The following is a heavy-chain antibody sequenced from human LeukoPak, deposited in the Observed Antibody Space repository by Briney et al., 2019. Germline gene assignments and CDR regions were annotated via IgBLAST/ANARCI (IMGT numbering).Heavy chain of an antibody. CDR3: VRDLRYYYDSSGYPSGSWFDP. V-gene: IGHV3-11*05. CDR1: GFTFSDYY. D-gene: IGHD3-22*01. J-gene: IGHJ5*02. Sequence: PGGSLRLSCAASGFTFSDYYMSWIRQAPGKRLEWVSYISSSSSYTNYADSVKGRFTISRDNAKNSLYLQMNSLRAEETSAYYSVRDLRYYYDSSGYPSGSWFDPWGQGTLVTVSS. CDR2: ISSSSSYT.